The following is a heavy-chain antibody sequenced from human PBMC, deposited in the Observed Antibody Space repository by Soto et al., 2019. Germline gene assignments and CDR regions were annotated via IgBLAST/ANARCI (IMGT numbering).Heavy chain of an antibody. D-gene: IGHD3-3*01. CDR3: AKGLNYDFWSGYDAFDI. CDR1: GFTFDDYA. Sequence: SLRLAFAASGFTFDDYAMHWVRQAPGKGLEWVSGISWNSGSIGYADSVKGRFTISRDNAKNSLYLQMNSLRAEEMALYYCAKGLNYDFWSGYDAFDIWGQGTMVTVSS. CDR2: ISWNSGSI. V-gene: IGHV3-9*03. J-gene: IGHJ3*02.